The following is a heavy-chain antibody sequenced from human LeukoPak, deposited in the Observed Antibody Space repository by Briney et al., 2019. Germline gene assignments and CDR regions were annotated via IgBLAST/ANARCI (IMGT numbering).Heavy chain of an antibody. CDR3: AKDRFCSGAGCSDAFDM. Sequence: PGGSLRLSCAASGFTVSSNYMSWVRQAPGKGLEWVSVIYSGGSTYYADSVKGRFTISRDNSKNTLYLQMNSLRAEDTAVYFCAKDRFCSGAGCSDAFDMWGQGTMVTVSS. J-gene: IGHJ3*02. V-gene: IGHV3-53*01. CDR1: GFTVSSNY. D-gene: IGHD2-15*01. CDR2: IYSGGST.